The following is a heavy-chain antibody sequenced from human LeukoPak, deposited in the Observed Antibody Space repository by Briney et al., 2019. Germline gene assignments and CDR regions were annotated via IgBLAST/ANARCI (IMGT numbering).Heavy chain of an antibody. V-gene: IGHV1-18*01. CDR1: AYTFTIYG. J-gene: IGHJ5*02. Sequence: ASVTLSFTSSAYTFTIYGINWVRHAPGQGLEWMGCTSAYNGNTNYAQKLQGRVTMTTDTSTSTAYMELRSLRSDDTAVYYCARARFWEQVDPWGQVTLVTVFS. CDR3: ARARFWEQVDP. D-gene: IGHD1/OR15-1a*01. CDR2: TSAYNGNT.